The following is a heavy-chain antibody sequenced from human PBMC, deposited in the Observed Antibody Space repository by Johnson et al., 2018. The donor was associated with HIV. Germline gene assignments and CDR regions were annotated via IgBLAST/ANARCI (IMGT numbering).Heavy chain of an antibody. Sequence: QVQLVESGGGVVQPGGSLRLSCAASGFTFSSYGMHWVRQAPGKGLEWVAFIRYDGSNKYYADSVMGRFPISRDNSKNTLYLQMNSLRAEDTAVYYCAKTRTTVTTIDAFDIWGQGTMVTVSS. CDR3: AKTRTTVTTIDAFDI. D-gene: IGHD4-17*01. J-gene: IGHJ3*02. CDR2: IRYDGSNK. V-gene: IGHV3-30*02. CDR1: GFTFSSYG.